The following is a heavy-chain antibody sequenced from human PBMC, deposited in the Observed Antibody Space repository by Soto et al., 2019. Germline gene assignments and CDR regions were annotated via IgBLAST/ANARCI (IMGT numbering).Heavy chain of an antibody. CDR1: GFSFSRHA. J-gene: IGHJ4*02. CDR3: ARDNNYGSGNYPRFDY. CDR2: FGSSGGST. V-gene: IGHV3-23*01. D-gene: IGHD3-10*01. Sequence: GGSLRLSCAASGFSFSRHAMSWVRQAPGKGLEWVSGFGSSGGSTNYADSVKGRITISRDNAKNSLYLQMNSLRAEDTAVYYCARDNNYGSGNYPRFDYWGQGALVTVSS.